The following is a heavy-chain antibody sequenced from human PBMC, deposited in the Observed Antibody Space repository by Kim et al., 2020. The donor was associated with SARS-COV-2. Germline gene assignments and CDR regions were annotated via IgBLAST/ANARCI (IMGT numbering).Heavy chain of an antibody. Sequence: GGSLRLSCAASGFTFSDYYMSWIRQAPGKGLEWVSYISSSSSYTNYADSVKGRFTISRDNAKNSLYLQMNSLRAEDTAVYYCARDFVAAADDPPYYYYYYGMDVWGQGTTVTVSS. V-gene: IGHV3-11*06. J-gene: IGHJ6*02. CDR1: GFTFSDYY. CDR2: ISSSSSYT. CDR3: ARDFVAAADDPPYYYYYYGMDV. D-gene: IGHD6-13*01.